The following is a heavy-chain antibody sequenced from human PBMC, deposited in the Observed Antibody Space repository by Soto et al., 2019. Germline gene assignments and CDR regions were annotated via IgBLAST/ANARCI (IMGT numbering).Heavy chain of an antibody. V-gene: IGHV1-69*05. Sequence: ASVKVSCKTSGGTFSSYAISWVRQAPGQGLEWMGGIVPIVDTSTYAQKFQGRVTITRDTSASTAYMELSSLRSEDTAVYYCARVAWQQLTLGVYYYYGMDVWGQGTTXTVSS. CDR1: GGTFSSYA. CDR3: ARVAWQQLTLGVYYYYGMDV. J-gene: IGHJ6*02. CDR2: IVPIVDTS. D-gene: IGHD6-13*01.